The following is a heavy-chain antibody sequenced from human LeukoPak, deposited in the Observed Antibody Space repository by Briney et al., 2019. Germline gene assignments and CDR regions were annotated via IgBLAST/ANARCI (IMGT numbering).Heavy chain of an antibody. D-gene: IGHD6-6*01. V-gene: IGHV4-61*02. Sequence: PSETLSLTCTVSGGSISSGSYYWSWIRQPAGKGLEWIGRIYTSGSTNYNPSLKSRVTISVDTSKSQFSLKLSSVTAADTAVYYCARMYSSSPSFYYMDVWGKGTTVTVSS. J-gene: IGHJ6*03. CDR2: IYTSGST. CDR3: ARMYSSSPSFYYMDV. CDR1: GGSISSGSYY.